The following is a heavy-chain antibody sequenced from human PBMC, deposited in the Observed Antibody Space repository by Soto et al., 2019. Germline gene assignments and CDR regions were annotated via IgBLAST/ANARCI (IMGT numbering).Heavy chain of an antibody. CDR3: ARDHLWGTAMVLWYFDL. J-gene: IGHJ2*01. D-gene: IGHD5-18*01. CDR1: GFTFNSYA. V-gene: IGHV3-30-3*01. CDR2: ISYDGSNK. Sequence: QVQLVESGGGVVQPGRSLRLSCAASGFTFNSYAMHWVRQAPGKGLEWVAIISYDGSNKYYADSVKGRFTISRDNSKNTLYRQMNSLRAEDTAVYYCARDHLWGTAMVLWYFDLWGRGTLVTVSS.